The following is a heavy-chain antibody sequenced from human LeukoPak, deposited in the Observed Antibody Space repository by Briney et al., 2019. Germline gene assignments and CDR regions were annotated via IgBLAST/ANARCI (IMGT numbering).Heavy chain of an antibody. CDR3: ARDGWYSGSYSYFQH. J-gene: IGHJ1*01. Sequence: GGSLRLSCAASGFTFSSYEMNWVRQAPGKGLEWVSYISSSGSTIYYADSVKGRFTISRDNAKNSLYLQMNSLRAEDTAVYYCARDGWYSGSYSYFQHWGRGTLVTVSS. D-gene: IGHD1-26*01. CDR1: GFTFSSYE. CDR2: ISSSGSTI. V-gene: IGHV3-48*03.